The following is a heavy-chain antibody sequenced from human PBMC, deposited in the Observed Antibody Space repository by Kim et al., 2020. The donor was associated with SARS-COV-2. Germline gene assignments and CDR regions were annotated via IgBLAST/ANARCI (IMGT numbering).Heavy chain of an antibody. V-gene: IGHV4-39*01. CDR3: ALNFYFDNIGRADY. CDR1: GDSISSNGYY. J-gene: IGHJ4*02. D-gene: IGHD2-15*01. Sequence: SETLSLTCSVSGDSISSNGYYWGWIRQAPGKGLEWIGSIYSSGSSFDNPSLNSRVTMFLDTSKNQYSLNLRSVTAADTAIYYCALNFYFDNIGRADYWGQGILVTVSS. CDR2: IYSSGSS.